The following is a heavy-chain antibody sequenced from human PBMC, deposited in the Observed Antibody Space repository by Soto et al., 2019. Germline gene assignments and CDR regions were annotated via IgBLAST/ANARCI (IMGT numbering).Heavy chain of an antibody. D-gene: IGHD5-18*01. J-gene: IGHJ4*02. CDR3: ARVAGYSYDH. CDR1: GDSISSSSYY. CDR2: VFYSGTT. Sequence: QLQLQESGPGLVKPSETLSLTCTVSGDSISSSSYYWGWIRQPPGKGLEWIGNVFYSGTTYYNPSLKSRVTISVDRCNCQFSLRVSSVTAADTAMYYCARVAGYSYDHWGQGSLVTVSS. V-gene: IGHV4-39*01.